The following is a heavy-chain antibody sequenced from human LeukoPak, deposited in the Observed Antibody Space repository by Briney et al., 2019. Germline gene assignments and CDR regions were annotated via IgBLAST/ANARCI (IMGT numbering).Heavy chain of an antibody. CDR3: AELGITMIGGV. CDR2: ISTSGGTK. Sequence: SGGSLRLSCAASGFTFSSFEMNWVRQAPGRGLEWLSHISTSGGTKYYADSVKGRFTISRDNAKNSLYLQMNSLRAEDTAVYYCAELGITMIGGVWGKGTTVTISS. D-gene: IGHD3-10*02. CDR1: GFTFSSFE. V-gene: IGHV3-48*03. J-gene: IGHJ6*04.